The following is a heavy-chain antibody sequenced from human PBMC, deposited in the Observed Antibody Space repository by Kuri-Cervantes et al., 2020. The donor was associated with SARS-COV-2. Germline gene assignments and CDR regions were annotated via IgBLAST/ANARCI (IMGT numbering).Heavy chain of an antibody. Sequence: LSLTCTVSGYSISSGYYWGWIRQPPGKGLEWVSAISGSGGSTYYADSVKGRFTISRDNAKNSLYLQMNSLRAEDTAVYYCARGQTWHSNYRYGMDVWGQGTTVTVSS. CDR2: ISGSGGST. V-gene: IGHV3-11*01. CDR3: ARGQTWHSNYRYGMDV. CDR1: GYSISSGYY. D-gene: IGHD4-11*01. J-gene: IGHJ6*02.